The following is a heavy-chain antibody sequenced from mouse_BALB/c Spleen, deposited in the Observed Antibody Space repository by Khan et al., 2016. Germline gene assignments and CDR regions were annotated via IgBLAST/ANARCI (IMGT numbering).Heavy chain of an antibody. CDR1: GFTFTDYY. J-gene: IGHJ3*01. D-gene: IGHD4-1*01. V-gene: IGHV7-3*02. CDR2: IRNKAGGYTT. Sequence: EVELVESGGGLVQTGGSLRLSCATSGFTFTDYYMTWVRQPPGKALEWLGFIRNKAGGYTTEYSASVKGRFTISRDNSQSSLYRQMNTLRAEDSATYYCASLTRTIAYWGQGTLVTVSA. CDR3: ASLTRTIAY.